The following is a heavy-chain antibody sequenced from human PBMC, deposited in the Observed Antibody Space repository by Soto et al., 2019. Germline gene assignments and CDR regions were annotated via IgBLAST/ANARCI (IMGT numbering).Heavy chain of an antibody. CDR2: IYYSGST. J-gene: IGHJ4*02. CDR3: AREDWYLGGRVFDY. CDR1: GGSISSYY. V-gene: IGHV4-59*01. Sequence: SETLSLTCTVSGGSISSYYWSWIRQPPGKGLEWIGYIYYSGSTNYNPSLKSRVTISVDTSKNQFSLKLSSVTAADTAVYYCAREDWYLGGRVFDYWGQGTLVTVSS. D-gene: IGHD3-16*01.